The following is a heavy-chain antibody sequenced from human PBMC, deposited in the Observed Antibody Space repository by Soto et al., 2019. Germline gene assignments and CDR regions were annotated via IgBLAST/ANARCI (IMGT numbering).Heavy chain of an antibody. CDR2: IKRDGSEK. CDR1: GFTFSNNW. CDR3: ASLEWESSGYADY. V-gene: IGHV3-7*03. Sequence: GGSLRLSCAASGFTFSNNWMSWVRQAPGKGLEWVANIKRDGSEKYYVDSVKGRFAISRENAKNTLYLQMNSLRADDTAVYYCASLEWESSGYADYWGQGTLVTVSS. D-gene: IGHD3-3*01. J-gene: IGHJ4*02.